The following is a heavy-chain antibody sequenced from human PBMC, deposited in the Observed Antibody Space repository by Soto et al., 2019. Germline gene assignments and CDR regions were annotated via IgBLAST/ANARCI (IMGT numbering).Heavy chain of an antibody. CDR3: TRVPYYDFWSGYPWYYYYGMDV. CDR1: GFTFGDYA. D-gene: IGHD3-3*01. V-gene: IGHV3-49*03. J-gene: IGHJ6*02. Sequence: GGSLRLSCTASGFTFGDYAMSWFRQAPGKGLEWVGFIRSKAYGGTTEYAASVKGRFTISRDDSKSIAYLQMNSLKTEDTAVYYCTRVPYYDFWSGYPWYYYYGMDVWGQGTTVT. CDR2: IRSKAYGGTT.